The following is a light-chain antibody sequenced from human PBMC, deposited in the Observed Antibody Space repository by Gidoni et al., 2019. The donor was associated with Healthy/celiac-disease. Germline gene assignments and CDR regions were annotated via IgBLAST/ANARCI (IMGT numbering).Light chain of an antibody. J-gene: IGKJ5*01. CDR1: QDISNY. CDR2: DAS. CDR3: QQYDNLIT. V-gene: IGKV1-33*01. Sequence: DIQMTQSPSSLSASVGDRVTITCQASQDISNYLNWYQHKQGKAPKLLIYDASNLETGVPSRFSGSGSVTDFTFTISSLQPEDIATYYCQQYDNLITFGQGTRLEIK.